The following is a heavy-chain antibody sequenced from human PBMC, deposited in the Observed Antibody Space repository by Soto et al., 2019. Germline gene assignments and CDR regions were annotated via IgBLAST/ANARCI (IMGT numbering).Heavy chain of an antibody. CDR2: IYYSGST. D-gene: IGHD3-22*01. V-gene: IGHV4-30-4*01. Sequence: SETLSLTCTVSGGSISSGDYYWSWIRQPPGKGLEWIGYIYYSGSTYYNPSLKSRVTISVDTSKNQFSLKLSSVTAADTAVYYCDRGHYYDSSGYSHGYWGRGTLVTVSS. CDR3: DRGHYYDSSGYSHGY. J-gene: IGHJ4*02. CDR1: GGSISSGDYY.